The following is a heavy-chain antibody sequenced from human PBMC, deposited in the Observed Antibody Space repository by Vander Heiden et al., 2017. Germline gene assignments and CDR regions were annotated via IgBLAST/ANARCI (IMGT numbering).Heavy chain of an antibody. CDR3: AKLYCSSTVCYIDY. J-gene: IGHJ4*02. Sequence: QVHLVESGGGVVQPGGSLRLSCAASGFPFSHYGMHWVRQAPGKGMGWVSVISYDGSNKYYANTLKGRFTISRDNSKNTLFLQMNSLRTEDTALYYCAKLYCSSTVCYIDYWGQGTLVTVSS. V-gene: IGHV3-30*18. CDR2: ISYDGSNK. D-gene: IGHD2-2*02. CDR1: GFPFSHYG.